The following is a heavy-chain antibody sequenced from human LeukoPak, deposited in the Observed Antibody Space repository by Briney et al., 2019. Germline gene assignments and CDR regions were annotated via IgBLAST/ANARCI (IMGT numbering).Heavy chain of an antibody. CDR3: ARSGYQLLWDDAFDI. Sequence: GESLKISCKGSGYSFTSYWIGWVRQMPGKGLEWMGIIYPGDSDTRYSPSFQGQVTISADKSISTAYLQWSSLKASDTAMYYCARSGYQLLWDDAFDIWGQGTMVTVSS. V-gene: IGHV5-51*01. CDR2: IYPGDSDT. D-gene: IGHD2-2*01. CDR1: GYSFTSYW. J-gene: IGHJ3*02.